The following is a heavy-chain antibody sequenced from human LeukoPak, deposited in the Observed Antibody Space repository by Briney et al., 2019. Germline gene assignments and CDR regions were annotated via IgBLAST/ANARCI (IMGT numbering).Heavy chain of an antibody. CDR2: IYYSGST. D-gene: IGHD3-22*01. V-gene: IGHV4-59*08. CDR3: ARPSITHYYDSSGYYPTPGYFQH. CDR1: GGSISSYY. J-gene: IGHJ1*01. Sequence: SETLSLTCTVSGGSISSYYWSCIRQPPGKGLEWIGYIYYSGSTNYNPSLKSRVTISVDTSKNQFSLKLSSVTAADTAVYYCARPSITHYYDSSGYYPTPGYFQHWGQGTLVTVSS.